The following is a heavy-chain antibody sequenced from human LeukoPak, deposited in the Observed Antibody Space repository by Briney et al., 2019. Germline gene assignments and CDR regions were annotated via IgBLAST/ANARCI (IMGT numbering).Heavy chain of an antibody. CDR3: ARGVYGSGMGRRAIDI. CDR1: GGSLSNYY. J-gene: IGHJ3*02. CDR2: INHSGST. V-gene: IGHV4-34*01. Sequence: SETLSLTCAVYGGSLSNYYWSWIRQPPGKGLEWIGEINHSGSTNYNPSLKSRVTISVDTSKNQFSLKLSSVTAADTAVYYCARGVYGSGMGRRAIDIWGQGTMVTVSS. D-gene: IGHD3-10*01.